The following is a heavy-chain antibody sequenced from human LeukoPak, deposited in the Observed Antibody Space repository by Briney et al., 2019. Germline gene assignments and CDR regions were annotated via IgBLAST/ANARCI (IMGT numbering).Heavy chain of an antibody. Sequence: SETLSLTCTVSGGSINSGGYYWNWIRQSPGKGLEWIGYIFHGGNTYYNPSFKSRVTISLDRSKNQFSLKLSSVTAADTAVYYCAREESDAFDIWGQGTMVTVSS. CDR3: AREESDAFDI. V-gene: IGHV4-30-2*06. CDR2: IFHGGNT. J-gene: IGHJ3*02. CDR1: GGSINSGGYY.